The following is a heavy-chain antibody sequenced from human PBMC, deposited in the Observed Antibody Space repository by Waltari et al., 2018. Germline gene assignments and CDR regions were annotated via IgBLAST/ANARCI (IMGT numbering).Heavy chain of an antibody. J-gene: IGHJ4*02. CDR2: IIPIFGTA. CDR3: ASQPVLSSWLVAGYFDY. V-gene: IGHV1-69*13. Sequence: QVQLVQSGAEVKKPGSSVKVSCKASGGTFSSYALSWVRQAPGKGLEWMGGIIPIFGTANYAQKFQGRVTITADESTSTAYMELSSLRSEDTAVYYCASQPVLSSWLVAGYFDYWGQGTLVTVSS. D-gene: IGHD6-13*01. CDR1: GGTFSSYA.